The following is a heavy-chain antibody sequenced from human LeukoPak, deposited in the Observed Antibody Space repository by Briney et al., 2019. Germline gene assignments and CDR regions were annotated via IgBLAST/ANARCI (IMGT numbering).Heavy chain of an antibody. Sequence: PGGSLRLPCAASGFTFSDYFMSWIRQAPGKGLEWVSCISSSGFTIYYGDSVKGRFTISRDNADNSLFLQMNSLTVEDTAVYYCARHGVRHVLDWYFPLWGRGTLVAVSS. CDR2: ISSSGFTI. CDR1: GFTFSDYF. D-gene: IGHD3-16*01. V-gene: IGHV3-11*01. CDR3: ARHGVRHVLDWYFPL. J-gene: IGHJ2*01.